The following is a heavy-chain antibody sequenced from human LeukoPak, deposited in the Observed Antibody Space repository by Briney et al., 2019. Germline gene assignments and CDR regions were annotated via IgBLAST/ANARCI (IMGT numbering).Heavy chain of an antibody. CDR1: ASTFSGNW. CDR2: IDQHGRDK. Sequence: GGSLRLSCAASASTFSGNWMHWVRQAPGKGLEWVASIDQHGRDKYFLDSVKGRFTISRDNSKSSLYLQMNSLRAEDTAVYYCVRGSGWFFGFWGQGSPVTVSS. V-gene: IGHV3-7*01. CDR3: VRGSGWFFGF. D-gene: IGHD6-19*01. J-gene: IGHJ4*02.